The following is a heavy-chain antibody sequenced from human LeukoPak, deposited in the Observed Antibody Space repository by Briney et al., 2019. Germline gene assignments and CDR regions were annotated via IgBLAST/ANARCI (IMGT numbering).Heavy chain of an antibody. CDR3: ARGSVAGTGFDY. J-gene: IGHJ4*02. D-gene: IGHD6-19*01. Sequence: ASVKVSCGASGYTFTNYAMHWVRQAPGQRLEWMGWSNAGNGDTKYSQHFQGRVTITRDTSASTAYMELSSLRSEDTALYYCARGSVAGTGFDYWGQGTLVTVSS. CDR2: SNAGNGDT. V-gene: IGHV1-3*02. CDR1: GYTFTNYA.